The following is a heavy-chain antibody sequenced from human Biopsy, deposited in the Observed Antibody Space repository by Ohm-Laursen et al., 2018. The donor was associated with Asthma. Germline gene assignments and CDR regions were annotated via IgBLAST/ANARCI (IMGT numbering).Heavy chain of an antibody. Sequence: SLRLSCTASGFSFNSYGMHWVRQAPGKGLEWVAVMSFDGRQTHYADSVKGRFTISRDNSRNTLYLQKNSLRADDTAVYYCARAGESDLVGGLDVWGQGTTVIVS. V-gene: IGHV3-30*03. CDR2: MSFDGRQT. CDR1: GFSFNSYG. D-gene: IGHD2-21*01. J-gene: IGHJ6*02. CDR3: ARAGESDLVGGLDV.